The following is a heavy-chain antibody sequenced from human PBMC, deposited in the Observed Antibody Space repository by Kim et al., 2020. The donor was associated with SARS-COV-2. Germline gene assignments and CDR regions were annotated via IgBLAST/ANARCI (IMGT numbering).Heavy chain of an antibody. D-gene: IGHD2-15*01. V-gene: IGHV4-59*08. CDR1: GDSIDSYS. CDR2: LHYNGSP. CDR3: ARLIQCSGGACYSAFLSTYSWFDP. J-gene: IGHJ5*02. Sequence: SETLSLTCTVSGDSIDSYSWSWIRQTPGKGLEWIGDLHYNGSPNYNPSLKSRVTISGDTSKNHFSLKLTSVTAADTAVYYCARLIQCSGGACYSAFLSTYSWFDPWGQGALVTVSS.